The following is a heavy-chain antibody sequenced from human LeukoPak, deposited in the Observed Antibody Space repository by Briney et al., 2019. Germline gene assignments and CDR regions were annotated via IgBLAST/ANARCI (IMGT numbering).Heavy chain of an antibody. CDR2: MNEYGSEI. CDR1: GFTVSSNY. V-gene: IGHV3-7*01. CDR3: ARPRGCSSSRCNNFDY. D-gene: IGHD2-2*01. Sequence: GGSLRLSCAASGFTVSSNYMSWVRQAPGKGLEWVAKMNEYGSEIFYVDSVKGRFTISRDNAKKSLYLQMNSLRAEDTAVYYCARPRGCSSSRCNNFDYWGQGTLVTVSS. J-gene: IGHJ4*02.